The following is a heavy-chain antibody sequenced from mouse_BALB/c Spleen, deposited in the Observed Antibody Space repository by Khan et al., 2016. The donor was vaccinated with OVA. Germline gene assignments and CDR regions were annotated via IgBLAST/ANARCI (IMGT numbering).Heavy chain of an antibody. Sequence: EVQLQESGPGLVKPSQSLSLTCTVTGYSITSDYAWNWIRQFPGNKLEWMGYIKYSGSTSYNPSLKSRISITRNTSQNQFFLLLSSVTTEDTATYYWARSGTISTVVATDFDSWGQGTTLTVSS. CDR1: GYSITSDYA. D-gene: IGHD1-1*01. CDR2: IKYSGST. CDR3: ARSGTISTVVATDFDS. V-gene: IGHV3-2*02. J-gene: IGHJ2*01.